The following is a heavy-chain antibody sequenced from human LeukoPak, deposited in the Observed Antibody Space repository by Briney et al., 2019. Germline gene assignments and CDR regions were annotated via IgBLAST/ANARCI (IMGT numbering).Heavy chain of an antibody. CDR2: MNPNSGNT. CDR1: GYTFTSYD. CDR3: ARGRMITFGGVIVEYY. Sequence: VASVKVSCKASGYTFTSYDINWVRQATGQGLEWMGWMNPNSGNTGYAQKFQGRVTMTRNTSISTAYMELSSLRSDDTAVYYCARGRMITFGGVIVEYYWGQGTLVTVSS. V-gene: IGHV1-8*01. D-gene: IGHD3-16*02. J-gene: IGHJ4*02.